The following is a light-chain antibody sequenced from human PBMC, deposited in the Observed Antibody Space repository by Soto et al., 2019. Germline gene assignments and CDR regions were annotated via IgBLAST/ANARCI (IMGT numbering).Light chain of an antibody. CDR1: QSVSSY. J-gene: IGKJ4*01. CDR2: DAS. V-gene: IGKV3-11*01. CDR3: QQRINWPPLN. Sequence: EIVLTQSPATLSLSPGERATLSCRASQSVSSYLAWYQQKPGQAPRLLIYDASNRATGIPARFSGSGYGTEFTLTISSLQPEDFAVYYCQQRINWPPLNFGGGTKVEIK.